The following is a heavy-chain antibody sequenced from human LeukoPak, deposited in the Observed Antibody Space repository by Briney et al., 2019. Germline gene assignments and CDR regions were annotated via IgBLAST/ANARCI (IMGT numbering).Heavy chain of an antibody. D-gene: IGHD2-8*02. CDR2: MNPNSGNT. V-gene: IGHV1-8*03. J-gene: IGHJ4*02. CDR3: ARTKFNTDTLGTGYFDY. CDR1: GYTFTSYD. Sequence: ASVKVSCKASGYTFTSYDINWVRQATGQGLKWMGWMNPNSGNTGYAQKFQGRVTITRNTSISTAYMELSSLRSEDTAVYYCARTKFNTDTLGTGYFDYWGQGTLVTVSS.